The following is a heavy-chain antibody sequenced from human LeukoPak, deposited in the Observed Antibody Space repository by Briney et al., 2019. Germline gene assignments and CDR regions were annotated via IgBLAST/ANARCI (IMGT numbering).Heavy chain of an antibody. CDR1: GFTFSSYA. CDR3: ARRTGLFDY. V-gene: IGHV3-21*01. Sequence: PGGSLRLSRAASGFTFSSYAMNWVRQAPGKGLEWVSSISGSSSYISYADSVKGRFTISRDTAKNSLYLQMNSLRAEDTAVYYCARRTGLFDYWGQGTLVTVSS. J-gene: IGHJ4*02. D-gene: IGHD3/OR15-3a*01. CDR2: ISGSSSYI.